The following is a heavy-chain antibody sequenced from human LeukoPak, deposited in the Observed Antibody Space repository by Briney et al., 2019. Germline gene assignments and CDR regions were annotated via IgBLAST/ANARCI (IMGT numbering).Heavy chain of an antibody. CDR1: GYTFTGYY. CDR3: ARDRLAAEGDYYYGMDV. D-gene: IGHD6-13*01. V-gene: IGHV1-2*02. J-gene: IGHJ6*02. Sequence: ASVKVSCKASGYTFTGYYMHWVRQAPGQGLEWMGWINPNSGGTNYAQKFQGRVTMTRDTSISTAHMELSRLRSDDTAVYYCARDRLAAEGDYYYGMDVWGQGTTVTVSS. CDR2: INPNSGGT.